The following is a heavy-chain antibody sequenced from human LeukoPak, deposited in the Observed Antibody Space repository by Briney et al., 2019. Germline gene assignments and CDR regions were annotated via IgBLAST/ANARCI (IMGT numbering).Heavy chain of an antibody. V-gene: IGHV5-51*01. CDR3: ARLPKVRGVHPMDV. J-gene: IGHJ6*02. D-gene: IGHD3-10*01. Sequence: GESLKISCKRSGYSFTSYWIAWVRQMPGKGLEWMGIIYPGDSDTRYSPSCQGQVIISADKSINTAYLQWSSLKASDTAMYYCARLPKVRGVHPMDVWGQGTTVTVSS. CDR2: IYPGDSDT. CDR1: GYSFTSYW.